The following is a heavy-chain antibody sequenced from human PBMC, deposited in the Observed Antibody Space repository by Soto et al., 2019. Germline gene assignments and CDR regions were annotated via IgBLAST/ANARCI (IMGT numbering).Heavy chain of an antibody. J-gene: IGHJ6*03. V-gene: IGHV4-31*03. CDR3: ARGPRFSDYYYYMDV. Sequence: SETLSLTCTVSGGSISSGGYYWSWIRQHPGKGLEWIGYIYYSGSTYYNPSLKSRVTISVDTSKNQFSLKLSSVTAADTAVYYCARGPRFSDYYYYMDVWGKGTTVTVSS. D-gene: IGHD3-10*01. CDR1: GGSISSGGYY. CDR2: IYYSGST.